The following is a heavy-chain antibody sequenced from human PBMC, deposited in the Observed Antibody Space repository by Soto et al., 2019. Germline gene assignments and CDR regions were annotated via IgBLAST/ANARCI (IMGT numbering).Heavy chain of an antibody. Sequence: QVQLVQSGAEVKKPGASVKVSCKASGYTFTSYGISWVRQAPGQGLEWMGWISAYNGNTNYAQKLXXXVXXXTXXXXXXXYXXXXXLXXDXTAVYYCARAVAGPLFSDYWGQGTLVTVSS. CDR3: ARAVAGPLFSDY. V-gene: IGHV1-18*01. D-gene: IGHD6-19*01. CDR2: ISAYNGNT. J-gene: IGHJ4*02. CDR1: GYTFTSYG.